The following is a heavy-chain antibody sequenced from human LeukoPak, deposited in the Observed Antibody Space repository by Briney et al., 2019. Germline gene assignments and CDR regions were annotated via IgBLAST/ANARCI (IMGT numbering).Heavy chain of an antibody. Sequence: GASVKVSCKASGYTFTGYYMHWVRQAPGQGLEWMGWINPNSGGTNYAQKFQGRVTMTRDTSISTAYMELRRLRSDDTAVYYCARDVAAAGRVWFDPWGQGTLVTVSS. CDR3: ARDVAAAGRVWFDP. CDR1: GYTFTGYY. V-gene: IGHV1-2*02. CDR2: INPNSGGT. J-gene: IGHJ5*02. D-gene: IGHD6-13*01.